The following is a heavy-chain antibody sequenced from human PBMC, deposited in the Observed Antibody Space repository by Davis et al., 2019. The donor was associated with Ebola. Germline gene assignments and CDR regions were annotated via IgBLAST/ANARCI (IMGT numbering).Heavy chain of an antibody. CDR1: GGTFSSYA. Sequence: SVKVSCKASGGTFSSYAISWVRQAPGQGLEWMGGIIPIFGTANYAQKFQGRVTITADESTSTAYMELSSLRSEDTAAYYCARPINSGYPSYYGTDAWGQGTTVTVSS. D-gene: IGHD5-12*01. CDR3: ARPINSGYPSYYGTDA. J-gene: IGHJ6*02. V-gene: IGHV1-69*13. CDR2: IIPIFGTA.